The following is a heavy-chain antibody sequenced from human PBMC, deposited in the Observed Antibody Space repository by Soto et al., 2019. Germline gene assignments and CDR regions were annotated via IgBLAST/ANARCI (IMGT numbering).Heavy chain of an antibody. Sequence: PKQRLEWMGWINAGNGNTKYSQKFQGRVTITRDTSASTAYMELSSLRSEDTAVYYCARDWNEHYPSNSSLPWDHSGMDVWRHRTTVTVS. CDR2: INAGNGNT. D-gene: IGHD1-1*01. V-gene: IGHV1-3*01. J-gene: IGHJ6*02. CDR3: ARDWNEHYPSNSSLPWDHSGMDV.